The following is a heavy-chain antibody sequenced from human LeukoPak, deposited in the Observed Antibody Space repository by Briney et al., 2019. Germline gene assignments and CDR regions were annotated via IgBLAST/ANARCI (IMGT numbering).Heavy chain of an antibody. CDR1: GGSIKGGGFF. J-gene: IGHJ3*02. V-gene: IGHV4-31*03. D-gene: IGHD5-18*01. CDR2: IYYSGST. CDR3: ARDHGRSYNYGSDALEI. Sequence: PSETLSLTCSVSGGSIKGGGFFWNWVRQHPGKGLEWIGHIYYSGSTSYNPSVKSRVTISVDTSKNQFSLKLTSVTAADTAMYYCARDHGRSYNYGSDALEIWGPGTLVIVSA.